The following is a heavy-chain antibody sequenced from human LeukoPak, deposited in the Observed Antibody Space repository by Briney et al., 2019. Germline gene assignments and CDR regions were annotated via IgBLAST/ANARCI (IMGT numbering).Heavy chain of an antibody. D-gene: IGHD1-26*01. CDR2: ITGSGTSA. CDR3: AKDGGTLTGVN. J-gene: IGHJ4*02. Sequence: GGSLRLSCAASGFTFNNYALHWVRQAPGKGLEWVSMITGSGTSAYYADPVNGRFTISRDNSKKTLYLQMSTMRADDTAVYYCAKDGGTLTGVNWGQGTLVTVSS. V-gene: IGHV3-23*01. CDR1: GFTFNNYA.